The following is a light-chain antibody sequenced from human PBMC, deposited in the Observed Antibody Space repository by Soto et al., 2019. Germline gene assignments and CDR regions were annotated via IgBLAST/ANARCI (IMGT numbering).Light chain of an antibody. CDR2: AAS. J-gene: IGKJ2*01. CDR3: QQLNGYSYT. CDR1: QGISSY. Sequence: DIQLTQSPSFLSASVGDRVTITCRASQGISSYLAWYQQKPGKAPKFLIYAASTLQSAGPSRFSGRGSGTEYTLTISSLEPEDVATYYCQQLNGYSYTFGQGTKLDIK. V-gene: IGKV1-9*01.